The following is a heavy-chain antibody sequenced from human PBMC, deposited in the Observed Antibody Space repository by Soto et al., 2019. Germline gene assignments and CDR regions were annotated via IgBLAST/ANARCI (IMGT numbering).Heavy chain of an antibody. Sequence: QPVGSLRLSCAASGFTFSSYGMHWVRQAPGKGLEWVAVISYDGSNKYYADSVKGRFTISRDNSKNTLYLQMNSLRAEDTAVYYCAKDEDIVLMYWFDPWGQGTLVTVSS. J-gene: IGHJ5*02. CDR2: ISYDGSNK. V-gene: IGHV3-30*18. D-gene: IGHD2-8*01. CDR3: AKDEDIVLMYWFDP. CDR1: GFTFSSYG.